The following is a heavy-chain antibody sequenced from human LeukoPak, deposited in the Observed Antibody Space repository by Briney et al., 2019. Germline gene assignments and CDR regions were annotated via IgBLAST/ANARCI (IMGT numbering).Heavy chain of an antibody. J-gene: IGHJ4*01. V-gene: IGHV3-23*01. CDR3: STDPRLLIY. CDR2: ISGSGSST. CDR1: GFTFSSYG. Sequence: GGILRLSCAASGFTFSSYGMTWVRQAPGKGLEWVSAISGSGSSTYYADSVKGRFTISRDNSKNTLYLQMNSLRPDDTALYYCSTDPRLLIYWGHGTLVTVSS. D-gene: IGHD2-8*01.